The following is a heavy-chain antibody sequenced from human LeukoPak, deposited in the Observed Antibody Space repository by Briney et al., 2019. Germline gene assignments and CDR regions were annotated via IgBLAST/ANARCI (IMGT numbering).Heavy chain of an antibody. D-gene: IGHD6-6*01. Sequence: ASVKVSCKGSGYTFTDYYIHWVRQAPGQGLEWMGWINPNSGVTNYAQRFQGRVTMTRDTSISTVYMELSRLRSDDTAVYYCARGDSTSSNFDWSDLWGQGTLVTVSS. CDR2: INPNSGVT. CDR3: ARGDSTSSNFDWSDL. V-gene: IGHV1-2*02. CDR1: GYTFTDYY. J-gene: IGHJ5*02.